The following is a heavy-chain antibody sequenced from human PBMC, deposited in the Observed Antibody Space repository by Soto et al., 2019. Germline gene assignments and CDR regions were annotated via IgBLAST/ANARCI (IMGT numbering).Heavy chain of an antibody. J-gene: IGHJ4*02. CDR3: ASAKERGELLERYYLDY. CDR2: IYHSGST. V-gene: IGHV4-38-2*01. D-gene: IGHD1-26*01. CDR1: GYSISSGYY. Sequence: SETLSLTCAVSGYSISSGYYWGWIRQPPGQGLEWIGSIYHSGSTYYNPSLKSRVTISVDTYKNQFYLKLSSVTAADTAVYYCASAKERGELLERYYLDYWGQGTLVTVSS.